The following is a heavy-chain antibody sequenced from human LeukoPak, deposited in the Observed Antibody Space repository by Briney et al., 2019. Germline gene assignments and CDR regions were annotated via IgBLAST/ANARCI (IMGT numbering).Heavy chain of an antibody. CDR2: ISGSGSTI. Sequence: GGCLRLSCTASGFTFSGYEINWVRQAPGKGLEWISYISGSGSTIYYADSVKGRFTISRDNAKNSLYLQMNSLRAEDTAVYYCARETAYWFDPWGQGTLVTVSS. CDR3: ARETAYWFDP. J-gene: IGHJ5*02. CDR1: GFTFSGYE. V-gene: IGHV3-48*03. D-gene: IGHD2-21*02.